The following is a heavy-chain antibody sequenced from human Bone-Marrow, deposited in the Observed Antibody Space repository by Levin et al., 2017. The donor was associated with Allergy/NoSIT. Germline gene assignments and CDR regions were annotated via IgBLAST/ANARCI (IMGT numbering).Heavy chain of an antibody. D-gene: IGHD2-21*01. Sequence: ASVKVSCEASGYPFTNYWMHWVRQAPGQGLEWMGWINPNSGDTQYAKKFQGRVTMTRDTSIRTTYMDLSRLRSDDTAVYYCARALGSLFFYFEYWGQGSLVTVSS. CDR3: ARALGSLFFYFEY. CDR1: GYPFTNYW. CDR2: INPNSGDT. J-gene: IGHJ4*01. V-gene: IGHV1-2*02.